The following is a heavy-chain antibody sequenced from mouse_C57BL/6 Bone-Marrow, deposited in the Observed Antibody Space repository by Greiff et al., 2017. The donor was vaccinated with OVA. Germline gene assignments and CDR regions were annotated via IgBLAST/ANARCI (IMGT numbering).Heavy chain of an antibody. CDR2: IYPGDGDT. CDR3: ARESYYGNYVGVGWYFDV. CDR1: GYAFSSYW. Sequence: QVQLQQSGAELVKPGASVKISCKASGYAFSSYWMNWVKQRPGKGLEWIGQIYPGDGDTNYNGQFKGKATLTADKSSSTAYMQLSSLTSEDSAVYFCARESYYGNYVGVGWYFDVWGTGTTVTVSS. J-gene: IGHJ1*03. D-gene: IGHD2-1*01. V-gene: IGHV1-80*01.